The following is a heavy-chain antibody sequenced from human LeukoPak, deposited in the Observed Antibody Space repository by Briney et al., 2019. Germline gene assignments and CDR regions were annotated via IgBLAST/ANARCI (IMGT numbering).Heavy chain of an antibody. V-gene: IGHV3-74*01. CDR2: ISGDGSTT. CDR3: ARDPRNKGFDP. D-gene: IGHD1/OR15-1a*01. Sequence: PGGSLRLXCAASGFTRSYYWMHWVRQGPGKGLVWVSTISGDGSTTHYADSVKGRFTISRDNAKNTLYLEMNSLRAEDTAVYYCARDPRNKGFDPWGQGTLVTVSS. J-gene: IGHJ5*02. CDR1: GFTRSYYW.